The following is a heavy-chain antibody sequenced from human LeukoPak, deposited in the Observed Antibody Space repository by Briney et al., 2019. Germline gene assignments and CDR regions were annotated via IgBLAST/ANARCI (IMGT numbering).Heavy chain of an antibody. V-gene: IGHV4-39*07. CDR1: GGSISSSSYY. D-gene: IGHD6-13*01. J-gene: IGHJ4*02. CDR2: IYYNGST. CDR3: ARAAAGVGPQKYYFDY. Sequence: SETLSLTCTGSGGSISSSSYYWGWIRQPPGKGLEWIGSIYYNGSTYYNPSLKSRVTISVDTSKNQFSLKLSSVTAADTAVYYCARAAAGVGPQKYYFDYWGQGTLVTVSS.